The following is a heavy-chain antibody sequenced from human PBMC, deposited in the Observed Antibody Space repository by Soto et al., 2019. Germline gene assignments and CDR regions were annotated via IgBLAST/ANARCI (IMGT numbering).Heavy chain of an antibody. J-gene: IGHJ4*02. CDR1: GYTFATST. Sequence: QLQLVQSGPEAKKPGASVKVSCKASGYTFATSTISWLRQAPRQGPEWMGWIKAYSGNTNYAQKLQGRLTMTTDTSTSTAYMELRSLTTDDTAIYYCAIADYGDDDYWGQGTLVTVSS. V-gene: IGHV1-18*01. D-gene: IGHD4-17*01. CDR2: IKAYSGNT. CDR3: AIADYGDDDY.